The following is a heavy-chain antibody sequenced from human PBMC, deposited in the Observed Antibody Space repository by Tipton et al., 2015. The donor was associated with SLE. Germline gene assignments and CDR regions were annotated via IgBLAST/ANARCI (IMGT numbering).Heavy chain of an antibody. CDR1: GFTFSSYS. Sequence: SLRLSCAASGFTFSSYSMHWVRQAPGKGLEWVAFIRYDGSNKYYADSVKGRFTISRDNSKNTLYLQMYSLRAEDTAVYYCAKGRSGYGYFDYWGQGTRVTVSS. CDR2: IRYDGSNK. V-gene: IGHV3-30*02. CDR3: AKGRSGYGYFDY. D-gene: IGHD5-12*01. J-gene: IGHJ4*02.